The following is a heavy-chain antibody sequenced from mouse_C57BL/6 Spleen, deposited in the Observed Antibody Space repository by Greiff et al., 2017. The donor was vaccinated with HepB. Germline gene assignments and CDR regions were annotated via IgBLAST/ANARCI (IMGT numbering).Heavy chain of an antibody. CDR2: IYPSDSET. Sequence: QVQLQQSGAELVRPGSSVKLSCKASGYTFTSYWMDWVKQRPGQGLEWIGNIYPSDSETHYNQKFKDKATLTVDKSSSTAYMQLSSLTSEDSAVYYCAREWRLAMDYLGQGTSVTVSS. CDR1: GYTFTSYW. D-gene: IGHD1-2*01. CDR3: AREWRLAMDY. J-gene: IGHJ4*01. V-gene: IGHV1-61*01.